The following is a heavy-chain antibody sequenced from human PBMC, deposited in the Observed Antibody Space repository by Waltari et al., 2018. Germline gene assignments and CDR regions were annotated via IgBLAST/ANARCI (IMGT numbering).Heavy chain of an antibody. Sequence: QLQLQQSGPGLVKPSESLSLTCGVSGASMTTNYWWRGFRQAPGKGREWIGQIHRSGKTHYHPSFESRVTVSIDTSNNQFSLKVASATAADTAVYYCARDRGRGIYLDSWGQGTLVTVSP. J-gene: IGHJ4*02. V-gene: IGHV4-4*02. CDR3: ARDRGRGIYLDS. D-gene: IGHD1-1*01. CDR1: GASMTTNYW. CDR2: IHRSGKT.